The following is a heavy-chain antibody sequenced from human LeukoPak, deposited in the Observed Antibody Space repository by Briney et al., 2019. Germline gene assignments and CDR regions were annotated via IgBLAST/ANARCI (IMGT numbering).Heavy chain of an antibody. CDR3: AKVATRYYDSSGYYSHYFDY. D-gene: IGHD3-22*01. V-gene: IGHV3-9*03. J-gene: IGHJ4*02. CDR2: ISWNSGSI. CDR1: GFTFSSYA. Sequence: GGSLRLSCAASGFTFSSYAMHWVRQAPGKGLEWVSGISWNSGSIGYADSVKGRFTISRDNAKNSLYLQMNSLRAEDMAFYYCAKVATRYYDSSGYYSHYFDYWGQGTLVTVSS.